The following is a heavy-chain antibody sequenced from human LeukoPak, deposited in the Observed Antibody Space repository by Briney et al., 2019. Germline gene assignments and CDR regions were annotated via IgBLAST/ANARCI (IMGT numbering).Heavy chain of an antibody. V-gene: IGHV3-21*01. Sequence: PGGSLRLSCAASGFTFSSYGMHWVRQAPGKGLEWVSAISGSGGSTYYADSVKGRFTISRDNAKNSLYLQMNSLRAEDTAVYFCARARGSYAFDIWGQGTMVTVSS. CDR1: GFTFSSYG. CDR2: ISGSGGST. J-gene: IGHJ3*02. D-gene: IGHD3-10*01. CDR3: ARARGSYAFDI.